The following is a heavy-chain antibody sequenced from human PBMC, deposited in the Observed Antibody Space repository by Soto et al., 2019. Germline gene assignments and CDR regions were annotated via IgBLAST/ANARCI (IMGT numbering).Heavy chain of an antibody. CDR2: ISSSSSTI. V-gene: IGHV3-48*02. CDR3: ARDSVYYDILTGYNWFDP. CDR1: GFTFSSYR. D-gene: IGHD3-9*01. J-gene: IGHJ5*02. Sequence: GGSLRLSCAASGFTFSSYRMNWVRQAPGKGLEWVSYISSSSSTIYYADSVKGRFTISRDNAKNSLYLQMNSLRDKDTAVYYCARDSVYYDILTGYNWFDPWGQGTLVTVSS.